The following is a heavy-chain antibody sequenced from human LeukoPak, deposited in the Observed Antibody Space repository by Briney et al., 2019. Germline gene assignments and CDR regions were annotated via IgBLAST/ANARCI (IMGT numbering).Heavy chain of an antibody. J-gene: IGHJ4*02. Sequence: SETLSLTCAVSGYSISSGYYWGWIRPPPGKGLEWIGSIYHSGSTYYNPSLKSRVTISVDTSKNQFSLKLSSVTAADTAVYYCARHSYYYDQLYYFDYWGQGTLVTVSS. CDR2: IYHSGST. CDR1: GYSISSGYY. CDR3: ARHSYYYDQLYYFDY. V-gene: IGHV4-38-2*01. D-gene: IGHD3-22*01.